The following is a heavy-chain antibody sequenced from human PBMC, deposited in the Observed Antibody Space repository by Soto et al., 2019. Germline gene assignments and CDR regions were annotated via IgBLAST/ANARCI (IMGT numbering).Heavy chain of an antibody. CDR1: EFTVTRNH. CDR2: VYKDGST. Sequence: EVQLVESGGGLIQPGGSLRLSCAASEFTVTRNHMTWVRQAPGKGLEWVSIVYKDGSTSSADSVAGRLTTSRDNSKNTMYVQKNNLRAEDTAVYYCARLATEGGMDVWGQGTTVTVSS. J-gene: IGHJ6*02. V-gene: IGHV3-53*01. D-gene: IGHD1-1*01. CDR3: ARLATEGGMDV.